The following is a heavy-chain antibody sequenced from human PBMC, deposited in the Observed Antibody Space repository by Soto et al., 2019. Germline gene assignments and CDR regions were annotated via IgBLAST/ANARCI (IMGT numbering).Heavy chain of an antibody. D-gene: IGHD3-22*01. Sequence: SETLSLTCTVSGGSISSYYWSWIRQPPGKGLEWIGYIYYSGSTNYNPSLKSRVTISVDTSKNQFSLKLSSVTAADTAVYYCARASYYYDSSGYYVLFDYWGQGTLVTISS. V-gene: IGHV4-59*01. J-gene: IGHJ4*02. CDR2: IYYSGST. CDR3: ARASYYYDSSGYYVLFDY. CDR1: GGSISSYY.